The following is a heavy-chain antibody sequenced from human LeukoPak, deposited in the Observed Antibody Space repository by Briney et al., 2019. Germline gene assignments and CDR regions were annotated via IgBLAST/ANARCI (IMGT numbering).Heavy chain of an antibody. Sequence: GGSLRLSCAASGSTFSTDAMHWVRQAPGKGLEWVSYISSSGSTIYYADSVKGRFTISRDNAKNSLYLQMNSLRAEDTVVYYCARDLSDYYDSSGYYGGYYFDYWGQGTLVTVSS. J-gene: IGHJ4*02. CDR1: GSTFSTDA. V-gene: IGHV3-48*01. D-gene: IGHD3-22*01. CDR3: ARDLSDYYDSSGYYGGYYFDY. CDR2: ISSSGSTI.